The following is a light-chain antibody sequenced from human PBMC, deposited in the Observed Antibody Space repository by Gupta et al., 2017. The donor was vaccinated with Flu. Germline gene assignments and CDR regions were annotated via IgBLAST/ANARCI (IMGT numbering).Light chain of an antibody. CDR2: EAS. Sequence: PATLSLSPGGRATLSCRTSQSVSSYFAWYQQKPGQAPRLLIYEASNRATGIPARFSGSGSGTDFTLIISSLEPEDFAVYYCQQRSSWPWTFGQGTKVEI. CDR3: QQRSSWPWT. CDR1: QSVSSY. J-gene: IGKJ1*01. V-gene: IGKV3-11*01.